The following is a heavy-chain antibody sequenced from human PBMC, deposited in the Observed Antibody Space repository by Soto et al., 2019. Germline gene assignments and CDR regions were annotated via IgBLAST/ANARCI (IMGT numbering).Heavy chain of an antibody. CDR3: AKDRTQYYDYIWGSYSIPDY. Sequence: GGSLRLSCAASGFTFSSYAMSWVRQAPGKGLEWVSAISGSGGSTYYADSVKGRFTISSDNSKNTLYLQMNSLRAEDTAVYYCAKDRTQYYDYIWGSYSIPDYWGQGTLVTVSS. CDR2: ISGSGGST. CDR1: GFTFSSYA. D-gene: IGHD3-16*01. V-gene: IGHV3-23*01. J-gene: IGHJ4*02.